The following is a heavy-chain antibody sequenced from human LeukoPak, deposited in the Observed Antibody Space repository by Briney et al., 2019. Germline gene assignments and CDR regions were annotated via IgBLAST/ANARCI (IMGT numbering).Heavy chain of an antibody. V-gene: IGHV3-23*01. CDR3: AKKSNFWSGYFDY. CDR1: GFTFSSYA. J-gene: IGHJ4*02. CDR2: ISGSGGST. D-gene: IGHD3-3*01. Sequence: GGSLRLSCAASGFTFSSYAMSWVRQAPGKGLEWISAISGSGGSTYYADSVKGRFTISRDNSKNTLYLQMNSMRAEDTAVYYCAKKSNFWSGYFDYWGQGTLVTVSS.